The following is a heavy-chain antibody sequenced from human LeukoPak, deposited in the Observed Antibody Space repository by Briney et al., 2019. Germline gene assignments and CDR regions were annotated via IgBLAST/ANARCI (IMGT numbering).Heavy chain of an antibody. Sequence: ASVKVSCTASGYTFTSYGISWVRQAPGQGLEWMGWINHNSSGTNYAQTFQGRVTMTRDTSMSSASMELSRLRSDDTAVYYFARYLDRKITMVRGVRVYYYGMYVWGKGTTVTISS. D-gene: IGHD3-10*01. J-gene: IGHJ6*04. CDR3: ARYLDRKITMVRGVRVYYYGMYV. CDR2: INHNSSGT. V-gene: IGHV1-2*02. CDR1: GYTFTSYG.